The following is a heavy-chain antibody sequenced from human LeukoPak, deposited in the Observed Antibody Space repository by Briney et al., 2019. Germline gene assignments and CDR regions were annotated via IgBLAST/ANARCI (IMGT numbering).Heavy chain of an antibody. V-gene: IGHV4-31*03. CDR3: ATFLNYYDSSGYPNWFDP. J-gene: IGHJ5*02. CDR1: GGSISSGGYY. Sequence: KASETLSLTCTVSGGSISSGGYYWSWIRQHPGKGLEWIGYIYYSGSTYYNPSLKSRVTISVDTSKNQFSLKLSSVTAADTAVYYCATFLNYYDSSGYPNWFDPWGRGTLVTVSP. CDR2: IYYSGST. D-gene: IGHD3-22*01.